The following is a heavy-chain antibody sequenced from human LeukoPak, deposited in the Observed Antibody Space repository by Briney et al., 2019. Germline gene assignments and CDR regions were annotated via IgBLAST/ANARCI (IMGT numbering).Heavy chain of an antibody. J-gene: IGHJ4*02. D-gene: IGHD6-19*01. Sequence: GASVKVSCKASGYSFTVYYIHWVRQAPGQGPEWMGWVNPSGGATKYAQKFQDRVTMTRDTSISTAYLALSGLTSDDTAVYYCATYTSAIQYFLYCGLGTLVTVSS. CDR3: ATYTSAIQYFLY. V-gene: IGHV1-2*02. CDR2: VNPSGGAT. CDR1: GYSFTVYY.